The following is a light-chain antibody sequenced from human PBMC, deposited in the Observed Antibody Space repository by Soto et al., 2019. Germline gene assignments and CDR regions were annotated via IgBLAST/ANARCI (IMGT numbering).Light chain of an antibody. CDR2: AAS. CDR1: QGISSY. CDR3: QQYYSYPT. V-gene: IGKV1-8*01. J-gene: IGKJ2*01. Sequence: AIRMTQSPSSFSASTGDRVTITCRASQGISSYLAWYQQKPGKAPKLLIYAASTLQSVVPSRFSGSGSGTDFTLTISCLQSEEFATYYCQQYYSYPTFGKGTKLEIK.